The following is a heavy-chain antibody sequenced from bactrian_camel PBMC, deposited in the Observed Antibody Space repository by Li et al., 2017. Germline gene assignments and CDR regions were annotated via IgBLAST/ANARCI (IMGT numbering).Heavy chain of an antibody. CDR1: GNPGRSSS. CDR3: ARDLIRGAYCGATLGRDHFGY. J-gene: IGHJ6*01. CDR2: YDGDGTT. D-gene: IGHD1*01. V-gene: IGHV3S54*01. Sequence: VQLVESGGGLVQPGGSLRLSCAISGNPGRSSSMGWFRQRPEEKEREAVAIYDGDGTTSYAECVKGRFTISTDNAKNDFYLQMNSLKEEDTAVYYCARDLIRGAYCGATLGRDHFGYWGQGTQVTVS.